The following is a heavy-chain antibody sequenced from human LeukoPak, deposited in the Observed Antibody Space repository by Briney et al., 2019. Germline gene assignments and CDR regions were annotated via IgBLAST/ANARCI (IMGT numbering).Heavy chain of an antibody. D-gene: IGHD3-10*01. V-gene: IGHV4-34*01. CDR2: INHSGST. CDR1: GGSFSGYY. J-gene: IGHJ4*02. CDR3: ASYYYGSGSYYSDY. Sequence: PSETLSLTCAVYGGSFSGYYWSWIRQPPGKGLEWIGEINHSGSTNYNPSLKSRVTISVDTSKNQFSLKLSSVTAADTAEYYCASYYYGSGSYYSDYWGQGTLVTVSS.